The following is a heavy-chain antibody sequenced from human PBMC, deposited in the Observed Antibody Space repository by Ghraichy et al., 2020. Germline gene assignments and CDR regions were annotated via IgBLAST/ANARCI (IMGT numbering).Heavy chain of an antibody. CDR2: ISAYNGNT. Sequence: ASVKVSCKASGYTFTSYGISWVRQAPGQGLEWMGWISAYNGNTNYAQKLQGRVTMTTDTSTSTAYMELRSLRSDDTAVYYCARESPSITIFGVVIVYGMDVWGQGTTVTVSS. CDR1: GYTFTSYG. J-gene: IGHJ6*02. D-gene: IGHD3-3*01. CDR3: ARESPSITIFGVVIVYGMDV. V-gene: IGHV1-18*01.